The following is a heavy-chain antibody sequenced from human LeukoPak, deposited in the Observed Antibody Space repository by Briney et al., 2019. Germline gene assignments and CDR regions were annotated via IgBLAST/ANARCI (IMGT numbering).Heavy chain of an antibody. Sequence: SETLSLTCTVSGGPISSSSYYWGWIRQPPGKGLEWIGCIYYSGSTNYNPSLKSRVTMSVDTSKNQFSLRLSSVTAADTAVYYCARDRYYYDTSGPPLDIWGQGTMVTVSS. CDR1: GGPISSSSYY. CDR3: ARDRYYYDTSGPPLDI. D-gene: IGHD3-22*01. CDR2: IYYSGST. V-gene: IGHV4-39*07. J-gene: IGHJ3*02.